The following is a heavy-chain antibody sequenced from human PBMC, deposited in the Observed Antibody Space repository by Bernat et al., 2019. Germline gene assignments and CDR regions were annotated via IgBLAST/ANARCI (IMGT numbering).Heavy chain of an antibody. CDR2: ISGSGGST. CDR1: GFTFSSYA. Sequence: EVQLVESGGGLVQPGGSLRLSCAASGFTFSSYAMSWVRQAPGKGLEWVSAISGSGGSTYYADSVKGRFTISRDNSKNTQYLQMNSLRAEDTAVYYWAKGPYGSSYLFDYWGQGTLVTVSS. CDR3: AKGPYGSSYLFDY. J-gene: IGHJ4*02. V-gene: IGHV3-23*04. D-gene: IGHD6-6*01.